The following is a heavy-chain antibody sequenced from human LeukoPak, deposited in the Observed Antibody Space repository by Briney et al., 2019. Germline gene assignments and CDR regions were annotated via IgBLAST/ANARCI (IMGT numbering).Heavy chain of an antibody. CDR2: INPNSGGT. J-gene: IGHJ5*02. CDR1: GYTFTGYY. D-gene: IGHD3-3*01. Sequence: ASVKVSCKASGYTFTGYYMHWVRQAPGQGLEWMGWINPNSGGTNYAQKFQGRVTMTRDTSISTAYMELSRLRSDDTAVYYCARSPAPLLWSGYYDDWFDPWGQGTLVTVSS. CDR3: ARSPAPLLWSGYYDDWFDP. V-gene: IGHV1-2*02.